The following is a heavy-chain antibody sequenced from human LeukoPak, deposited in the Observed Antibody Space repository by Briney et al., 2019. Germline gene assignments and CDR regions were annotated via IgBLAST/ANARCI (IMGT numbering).Heavy chain of an antibody. Sequence: SETLSLTCALYGGSFSGYYWSWIRQPPGKGLEWIGKISRSGNTNYNPSLKSRVTISVDTSKNQFSLKLSSVTAADTGVYYCARGGPSELDPWGQGTLVTVSS. D-gene: IGHD1-14*01. CDR1: GGSFSGYY. V-gene: IGHV4-34*01. CDR3: ARGGPSELDP. CDR2: ISRSGNT. J-gene: IGHJ5*02.